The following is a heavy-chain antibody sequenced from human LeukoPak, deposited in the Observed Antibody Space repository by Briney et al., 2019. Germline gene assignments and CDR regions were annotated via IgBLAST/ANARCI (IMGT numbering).Heavy chain of an antibody. CDR1: GGSISSYY. CDR3: ARHGGTFDYFDY. Sequence: SETLSLTCTVSGGSISSYYWSWIRQPPGKGLEWIGYISYGGATSYNPSLKRRVTTSVDSPKNRFSLRLSSLTAADTALYYCARHGGTFDYFDYWGPGSLVTVSS. CDR2: ISYGGAT. J-gene: IGHJ4*02. D-gene: IGHD1-26*01. V-gene: IGHV4-59*08.